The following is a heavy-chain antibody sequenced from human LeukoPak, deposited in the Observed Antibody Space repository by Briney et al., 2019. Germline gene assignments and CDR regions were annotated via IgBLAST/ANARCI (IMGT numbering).Heavy chain of an antibody. D-gene: IGHD4-17*01. CDR3: AVGEYGDYDY. Sequence: VASVKVSCTASGYTFTGYYMHWVRQATGQGLEWMGWMNPNSGNTGYAQKFQGRVTMTRNTSISTAYMELSSLRSEYTAVYYCAVGEYGDYDYWGQGTLVTVSS. V-gene: IGHV1-8*02. CDR1: GYTFTGYY. J-gene: IGHJ4*02. CDR2: MNPNSGNT.